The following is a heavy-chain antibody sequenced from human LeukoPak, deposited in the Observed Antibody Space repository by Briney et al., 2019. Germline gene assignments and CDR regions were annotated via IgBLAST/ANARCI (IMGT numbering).Heavy chain of an antibody. CDR1: GFTIPRFW. V-gene: IGHV3-7*01. CDR2: IKQDGSEK. D-gene: IGHD3-9*01. J-gene: IGHJ4*02. Sequence: PGGSLRLSCAASGFTIPRFWMNWVRQAPGKGLEWVANIKQDGSEKYYVDSVKGRFTISGDNAKNSLYLQMSNLRAEDTAVYYCARVPEYMDILIAYSTTPDYWGQGTLVTVSS. CDR3: ARVPEYMDILIAYSTTPDY.